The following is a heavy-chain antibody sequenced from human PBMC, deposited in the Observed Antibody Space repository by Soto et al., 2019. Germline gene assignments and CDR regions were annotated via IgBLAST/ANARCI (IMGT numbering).Heavy chain of an antibody. CDR3: ARHETTYYNFYGIDV. Sequence: GESLKISCKSYGYSFTTYWIAWVRQMPGKGLEWMGSIHPGESDTRYSPSFQGQVTISADRSITTAYLQWSSLKASDTAMYYCARHETTYYNFYGIDVRGQGTTATVS. CDR1: GYSFTTYW. J-gene: IGHJ6*02. CDR2: IHPGESDT. D-gene: IGHD1-1*01. V-gene: IGHV5-51*01.